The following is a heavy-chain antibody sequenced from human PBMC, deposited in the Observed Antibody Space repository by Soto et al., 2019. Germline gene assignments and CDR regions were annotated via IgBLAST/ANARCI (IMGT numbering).Heavy chain of an antibody. CDR1: GFPLGDYA. CDR3: TTPSTAARLGYYYGMDV. V-gene: IGHV3-49*03. D-gene: IGHD6-6*01. Sequence: SRRRSWKASGFPLGDYAKRWLRASPGMGREWVGFIRSKAYGGTTEYAASVKGRFTISRDDSKSIAYLQMHSLKTEDTAVYYCTTPSTAARLGYYYGMDVWGQGTTVTVS. CDR2: IRSKAYGGTT. J-gene: IGHJ6*02.